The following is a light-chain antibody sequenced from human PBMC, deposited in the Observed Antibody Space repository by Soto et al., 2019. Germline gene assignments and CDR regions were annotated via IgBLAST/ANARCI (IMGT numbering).Light chain of an antibody. CDR2: GAS. Sequence: EIVLTQSPGTLSLSPGERATLSCRASQSVSSSYLGWYQQKPGQAPRLLIYGASSRATGIPDRFSGSGSGTDFTLTISRLEPEDFAVDYCQHYGSSPPYAFGQGTKLEIK. J-gene: IGKJ2*01. CDR3: QHYGSSPPYA. CDR1: QSVSSSY. V-gene: IGKV3-20*01.